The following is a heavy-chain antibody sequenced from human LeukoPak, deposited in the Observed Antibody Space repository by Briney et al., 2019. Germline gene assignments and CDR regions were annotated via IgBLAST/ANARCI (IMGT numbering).Heavy chain of an antibody. V-gene: IGHV4-39*07. D-gene: IGHD3-22*01. CDR3: ARVLSSGYYMDV. Sequence: PSETLSLTCTVSGGSISSSSYYWGWIRQPPGKGLEWIGSIYYSGSTYYKPSLKSRVTISVDRSKNQFSLKLSSVTAADTAVYYCARVLSSGYYMDVRGKGTTVTVSS. CDR2: IYYSGST. J-gene: IGHJ6*03. CDR1: GGSISSSSYY.